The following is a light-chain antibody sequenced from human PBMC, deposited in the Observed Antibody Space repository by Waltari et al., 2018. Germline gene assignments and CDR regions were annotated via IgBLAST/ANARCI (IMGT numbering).Light chain of an antibody. V-gene: IGLV2-23*02. J-gene: IGLJ2*01. Sequence: QSALTQPASVSGSPGQSITIPCTGTSSDVGSYNLVSWYQQHPGKAPNLMIYEVSKRPSGVSNRFSGSKSGNTASLTISGLQAEDEADYYCCSYAGSSTFVFGGGTKLTVL. CDR2: EVS. CDR3: CSYAGSSTFV. CDR1: SSDVGSYNL.